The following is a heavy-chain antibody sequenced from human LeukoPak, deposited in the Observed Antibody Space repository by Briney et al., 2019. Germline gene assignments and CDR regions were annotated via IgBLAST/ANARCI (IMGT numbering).Heavy chain of an antibody. CDR1: GFTFSSYW. CDR3: ARVVELTYYFDY. CDR2: INSDGSST. J-gene: IGHJ4*02. D-gene: IGHD2-21*02. Sequence: RAGGSLRLSCAASGFTFSSYWMHWVRQAPGKGLVWVSRINSDGSSTSYADSVKGRFTISRDNAKNTLYLQMNSLRAEDTAVYYCARVVELTYYFDYWGQGTLVTVSS. V-gene: IGHV3-74*01.